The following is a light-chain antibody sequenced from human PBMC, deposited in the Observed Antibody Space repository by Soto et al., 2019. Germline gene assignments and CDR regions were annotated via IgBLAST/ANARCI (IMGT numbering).Light chain of an antibody. J-gene: IGLJ1*01. CDR3: ISYTSSDTYV. CDR1: STDVGGYKY. V-gene: IGLV2-14*01. CDR2: DVT. Sequence: QSVLTQPASVSGSPGQSITISCTGTSTDVGGYKYVSWYQQHPGKAPKLMIYDVTSRPSGIFNRFSGSKSGNTAFLIISGLQAEDEADYYCISYTSSDTYVFGTGTKVTVL.